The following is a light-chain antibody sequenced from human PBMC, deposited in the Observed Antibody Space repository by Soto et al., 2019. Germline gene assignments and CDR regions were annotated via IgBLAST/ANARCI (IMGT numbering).Light chain of an antibody. V-gene: IGKV3-20*01. CDR3: QQYATSPLT. CDR1: QSVSSY. CDR2: GAS. J-gene: IGKJ4*01. Sequence: EIVMTQSPATLSVSPGERATLSCRASQSVSSYLAWYQQKPGQAPRLLIYGASSRATGIPDRFSGSGSGTDFTLTISRLEPEDFALYYCQQYATSPLTFGGGNKVDIK.